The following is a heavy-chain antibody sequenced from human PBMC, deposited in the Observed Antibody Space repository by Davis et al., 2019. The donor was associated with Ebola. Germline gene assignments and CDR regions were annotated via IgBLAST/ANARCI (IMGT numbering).Heavy chain of an antibody. D-gene: IGHD3-10*01. J-gene: IGHJ6*02. CDR1: GYRFTSYW. CDR2: IYPADSDI. CDR3: ALNYNGSGYYYYAMDV. Sequence: GESLKISCKGSGYRFTSYWIGWVRQMPGKGLEWMGIIYPADSDIRYSPSFQGQVTISADKSISTAYLQWSSLKASDTAIYYCALNYNGSGYYYYAMDVWGQGTTVTVSS. V-gene: IGHV5-51*01.